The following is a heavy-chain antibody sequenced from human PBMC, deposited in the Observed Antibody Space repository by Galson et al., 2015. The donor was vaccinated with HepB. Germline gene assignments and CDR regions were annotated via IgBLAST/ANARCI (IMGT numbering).Heavy chain of an antibody. J-gene: IGHJ6*02. V-gene: IGHV3-30*04. Sequence: SLRLSCAASGFTFSSYAMHWVRQAPGKGLEWVAVISYDGSNKYYADSVKGRFTISRDNSKNTLYLQMNSLKAEDTAVYYCARDLSVHSYGYPHYYYGMDVWGQGTTVTVSS. D-gene: IGHD5-18*01. CDR1: GFTFSSYA. CDR2: ISYDGSNK. CDR3: ARDLSVHSYGYPHYYYGMDV.